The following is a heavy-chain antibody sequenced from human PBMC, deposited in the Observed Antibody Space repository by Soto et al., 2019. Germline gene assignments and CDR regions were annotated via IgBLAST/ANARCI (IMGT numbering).Heavy chain of an antibody. CDR1: GYTFASYD. CDR2: MNPYTGNT. Sequence: ASVKVSCKASGYTFASYDIHWVRQATGQGLEWMGRMNPYTGNTVYAQKFQGRLTMTRNTSITTAYMELSSLRSEDTAVYYCAKAKGQQWMVTAFWSQGTLVTVSA. D-gene: IGHD6-19*01. CDR3: AKAKGQQWMVTAF. J-gene: IGHJ4*02. V-gene: IGHV1-8*01.